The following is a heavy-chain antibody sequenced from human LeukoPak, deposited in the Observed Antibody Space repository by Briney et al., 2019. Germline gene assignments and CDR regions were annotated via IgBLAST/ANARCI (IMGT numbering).Heavy chain of an antibody. J-gene: IGHJ4*02. CDR3: AKDGFDYYDSSGYYYFDY. CDR1: GFSFSIHP. D-gene: IGHD3-22*01. V-gene: IGHV3-23*01. CDR2: IRGGGSST. Sequence: GGSLRLSCAASGFSFSIHPMSWVRQAPGKGLQWVSVIRGGGSSTYYADSVKGRFTISRDNSKNTLYLQMNSLRAEDTAVYYCAKDGFDYYDSSGYYYFDYWGQGTLVTVSS.